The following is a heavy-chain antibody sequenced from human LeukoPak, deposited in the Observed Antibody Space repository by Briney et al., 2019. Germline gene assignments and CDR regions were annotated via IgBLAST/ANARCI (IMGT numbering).Heavy chain of an antibody. CDR2: MNPNSGNT. V-gene: IGHV1-8*01. CDR1: GYTFTSYD. J-gene: IGHJ6*03. D-gene: IGHD2-2*01. Sequence: ASVRVSCKASGYTFTSYDLNWVRQATGQGLEWMGWMNPNSGNTGYAPKFQGRVTMTRNTSISTAYMELSSLRSEDTAVYYCARKGPANYYYYYMDVWGKGTSVTVSS. CDR3: ARKGPANYYYYYMDV.